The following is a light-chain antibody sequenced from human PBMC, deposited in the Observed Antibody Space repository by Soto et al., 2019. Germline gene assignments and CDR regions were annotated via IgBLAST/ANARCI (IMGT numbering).Light chain of an antibody. V-gene: IGKV3D-15*01. CDR1: QSVSSN. CDR2: GAS. J-gene: IGKJ4*01. Sequence: EIVMTQSPATLTVSPGXRATLSCRASQSVSSNLAWYQQKPGQAPRLLIYGASTRATGIPARFSGSGSGTEFTLTVSSLEPEDSALYYCQQRSNWPPIITFGGGTKVDIK. CDR3: QQRSNWPPIIT.